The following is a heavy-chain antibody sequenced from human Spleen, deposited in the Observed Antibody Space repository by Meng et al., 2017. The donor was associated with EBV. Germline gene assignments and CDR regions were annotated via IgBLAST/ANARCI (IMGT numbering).Heavy chain of an antibody. CDR2: MIPITGTV. CDR1: GGTFSSYA. V-gene: IGHV1-69*01. D-gene: IGHD6-19*01. J-gene: IGHJ2*01. CDR3: ARDYSSGWYFDL. Sequence: HVQLVQAGAEVKKPRSSVKFSWKASGGTFSSYAISWVRQAPGQGLEWMGGMIPITGTVDYAQKFQGRVTIAADESTGTTHMELSRLRSEDTAVYYCARDYSSGWYFDLWGRGTLVTVSS.